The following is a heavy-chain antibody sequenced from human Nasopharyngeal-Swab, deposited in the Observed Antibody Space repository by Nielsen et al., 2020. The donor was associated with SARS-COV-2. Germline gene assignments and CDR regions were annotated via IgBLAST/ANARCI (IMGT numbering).Heavy chain of an antibody. CDR1: GYSFTSYW. D-gene: IGHD2-2*01. CDR3: ARSMPSRYYYYGMDV. CDR2: IYPGDSDT. Sequence: GESLKISCKGSGYSFTSYWIGWVRQMPGKGLEWMGIIYPGDSDTRYSPSFQGQVTISADKSISTAYLQWSSLKVSDTAMYYCARSMPSRYYYYGMDVWGQGTTVTVSS. J-gene: IGHJ6*02. V-gene: IGHV5-51*01.